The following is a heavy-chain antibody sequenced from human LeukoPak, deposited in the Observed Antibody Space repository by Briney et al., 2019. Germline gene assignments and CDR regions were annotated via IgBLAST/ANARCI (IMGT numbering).Heavy chain of an antibody. D-gene: IGHD6-13*01. CDR2: INHDGSEK. CDR1: GFTFSSYS. CDR3: AREDASSSDY. J-gene: IGHJ4*02. V-gene: IGHV3-7*01. Sequence: GGSLRLSCAASGFTFSSYSMNWVRQAPGKGLEWVANINHDGSEKYYLDSVKGRFTISRDNAKNSLYLQMNSLRADDTAVYYCAREDASSSDYWGQGTLVTVSS.